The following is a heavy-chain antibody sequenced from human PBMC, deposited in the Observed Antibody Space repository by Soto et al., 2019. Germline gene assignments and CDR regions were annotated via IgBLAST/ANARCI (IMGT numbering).Heavy chain of an antibody. D-gene: IGHD6-13*01. Sequence: GGSLRLSCAASGFTFRSYGMHWVRKATGKGLEWVAVISTDGRDKYHADSVKGRFTISRDNSKNTLYLQMNSLRTEYTVVYYCAKDHDLAAAGYYFDYWGQGTLVTVSS. J-gene: IGHJ4*02. V-gene: IGHV3-30*04. CDR1: GFTFRSYG. CDR2: ISTDGRDK. CDR3: AKDHDLAAAGYYFDY.